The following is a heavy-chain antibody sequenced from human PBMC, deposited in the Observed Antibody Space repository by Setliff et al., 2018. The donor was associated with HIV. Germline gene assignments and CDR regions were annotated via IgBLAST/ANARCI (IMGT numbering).Heavy chain of an antibody. V-gene: IGHV3-7*03. J-gene: IGHJ4*02. CDR2: IKQDGSDK. CDR3: ARIPYSDSFFDS. Sequence: GSLRLSCAASGFTFGSFAMSWVRQAPGKGLEWVANIKQDGSDKYYVDSVKGRFIISRDNAKNSVYLQMNSLRAEDTAVYYCARIPYSDSFFDSWGQGTLVTVSS. D-gene: IGHD4-17*01. CDR1: GFTFGSFA.